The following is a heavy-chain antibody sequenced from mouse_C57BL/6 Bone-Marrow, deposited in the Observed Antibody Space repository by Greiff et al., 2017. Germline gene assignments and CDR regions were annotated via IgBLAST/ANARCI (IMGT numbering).Heavy chain of an antibody. CDR3: ARDYYGSSYGDY. CDR2: ISYDGSN. CDR1: GYSITSGYY. D-gene: IGHD1-1*01. J-gene: IGHJ2*01. Sequence: VQLMASGPGLVKPSQSLSLTCSVSGYSITSGYYWNWIRQFPGNKLEWMGYISYDGSNNYNPSLKNRISITRDTSKNQFFLKLNSLTTEDTATYDCARDYYGSSYGDYWGQGTTLTVSS. V-gene: IGHV3-6*01.